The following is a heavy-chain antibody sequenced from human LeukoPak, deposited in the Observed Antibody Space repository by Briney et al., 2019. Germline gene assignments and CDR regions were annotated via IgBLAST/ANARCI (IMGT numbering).Heavy chain of an antibody. CDR1: GYSFTNYR. J-gene: IGHJ4*02. V-gene: IGHV5-10-1*01. CDR2: IDPSDSYT. CDR3: ARRYEDSSSWLDPFDY. Sequence: GESLRISCKGSGYSFTNYRISWVRQMPGKGLEWMGRIDPSDSYTNYSPSFQGHVTISADKSISTAYLQWSSLKASDTAMYYCARRYEDSSSWLDPFDYWGQGTLVTVSS. D-gene: IGHD6-13*01.